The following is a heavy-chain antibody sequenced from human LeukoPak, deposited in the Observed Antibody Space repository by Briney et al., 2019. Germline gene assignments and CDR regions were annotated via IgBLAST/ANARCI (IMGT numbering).Heavy chain of an antibody. V-gene: IGHV3-48*03. CDR3: AELGITMIGGV. CDR1: GFTFSNYE. D-gene: IGHD3-10*02. CDR2: ISSNGSTI. J-gene: IGHJ6*04. Sequence: PGGSLRLSCAASGFTFSNYEMHWVRQAPGKGLEWVSYISSNGSTIYYADSVKGRFTISRDNAKNSLYLQMNSLRAEDTAVYYCAELGITMIGGVWGKGTTVTISS.